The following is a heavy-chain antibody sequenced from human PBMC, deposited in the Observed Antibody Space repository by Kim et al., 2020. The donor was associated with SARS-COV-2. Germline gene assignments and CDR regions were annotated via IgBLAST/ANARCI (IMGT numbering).Heavy chain of an antibody. CDR3: ARGSSVWCAPLGYHYVMDV. CDR1: GFTFSSYW. CDR2: INSDGSST. D-gene: IGHD6-19*01. Sequence: GGSLRLSCAASGFTFSSYWMHWVRQAPGKGLVWVSRINSDGSSTSYADSVKGRFTISRDNAKNTLYLQMNSLRAEDTAVYYCARGSSVWCAPLGYHYVMDVWGRRTAVTVS. J-gene: IGHJ6*02. V-gene: IGHV3-74*01.